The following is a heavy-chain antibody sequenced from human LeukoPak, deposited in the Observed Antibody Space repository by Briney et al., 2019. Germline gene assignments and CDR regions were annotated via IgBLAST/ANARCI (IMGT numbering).Heavy chain of an antibody. CDR2: IYYDGST. V-gene: IGHV4-39*01. CDR1: GRVHRLLNSL. Sequence: SETQSLLRTFSGRVHRLLNSLWSRIRQPPGKGLGWIGSIYYDGSTYYYPSLKSRVTISADTAKNEFFLKLSSVTAADPTVYFCGRHHREGYTFPCGQRNLFTVSS. J-gene: IGHJ5*02. CDR3: GRHHREGYTFP. D-gene: IGHD5-24*01.